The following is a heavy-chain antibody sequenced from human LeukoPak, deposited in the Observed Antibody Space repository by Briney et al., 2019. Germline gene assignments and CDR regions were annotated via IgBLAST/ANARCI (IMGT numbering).Heavy chain of an antibody. CDR1: GGSISSYY. D-gene: IGHD5-12*01. J-gene: IGHJ4*02. CDR2: IYYSGST. V-gene: IGHV4-59*01. Sequence: SETLSLTCTVSGGSISSYYWSWIRQPPGKGLEWIGYIYYSGSTNYNPSLKSRVTISVDTSKNQFSLKLSSVTAADTAVYYCARSGGGYDPYYFDYWGQGTLVTVSS. CDR3: ARSGGGYDPYYFDY.